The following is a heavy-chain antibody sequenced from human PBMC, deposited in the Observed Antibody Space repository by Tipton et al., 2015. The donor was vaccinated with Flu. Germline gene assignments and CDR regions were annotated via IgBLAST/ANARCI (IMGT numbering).Heavy chain of an antibody. J-gene: IGHJ4*02. V-gene: IGHV4-38-2*01. CDR3: ARRSPRDSNDY. CDR1: RYSISTGFY. D-gene: IGHD2-21*02. CDR2: IYRSGSS. Sequence: TLSLTCDVSRYSISTGFYWGWLRQPPGRGLEWIGNIYRSGSSYSNPSLRSRVTISVDTSKNQFFLRLNSVTAADTAVYYCARRSPRDSNDYWGQGTLVTVSS.